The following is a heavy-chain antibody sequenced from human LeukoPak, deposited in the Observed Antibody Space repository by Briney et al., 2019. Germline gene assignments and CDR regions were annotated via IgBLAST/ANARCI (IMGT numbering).Heavy chain of an antibody. CDR3: ARGSTSSSPERDFDY. D-gene: IGHD6-6*01. Sequence: SETLSLTCTVSGGSLTNYFWSWLRQPPGKGLEWIGHIYYSGSTNYNPSLKSRATISVDTSKNQFSLKLSSVTAADTAVYYCARGSTSSSPERDFDYWGQGTLVTVSS. CDR2: IYYSGST. J-gene: IGHJ4*02. V-gene: IGHV4-59*12. CDR1: GGSLTNYF.